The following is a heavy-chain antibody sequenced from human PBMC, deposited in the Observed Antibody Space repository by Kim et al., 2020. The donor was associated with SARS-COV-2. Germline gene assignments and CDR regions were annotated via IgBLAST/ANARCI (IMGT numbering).Heavy chain of an antibody. CDR3: ARDGPRGRSDY. J-gene: IGHJ4*02. Sequence: SETLSLTCAVSGGSISGGGSSWSWIRQPPGKGLEWIGFIYHSGSTYYNPSLKGRVTISIDKSKNQFSLRLSSVTAADTAVYYCARDGPRGRSDYWDQGT. D-gene: IGHD6-25*01. CDR2: IYHSGST. CDR1: GGSISGGGSS. V-gene: IGHV4-30-2*01.